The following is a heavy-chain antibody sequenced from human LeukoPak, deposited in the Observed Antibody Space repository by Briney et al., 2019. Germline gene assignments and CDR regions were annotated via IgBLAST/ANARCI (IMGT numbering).Heavy chain of an antibody. V-gene: IGHV3-33*06. CDR3: AKGAHITMVRGALEN. Sequence: GGALRLSCAAAGFTLSKYGMHWGRQAPGKGVEGGGGIWFDGSNKYYADSVKRRFTISRDNSKNTVHLQMDSLRAEDTAVYYCAKGAHITMVRGALENLGQGTLVTVSS. D-gene: IGHD3-10*01. J-gene: IGHJ4*02. CDR2: IWFDGSNK. CDR1: GFTLSKYG.